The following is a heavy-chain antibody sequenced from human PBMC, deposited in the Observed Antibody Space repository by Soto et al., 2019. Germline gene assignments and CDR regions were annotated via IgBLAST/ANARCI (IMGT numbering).Heavy chain of an antibody. CDR1: RVAFSKFI. V-gene: IGHV1-69*01. Sequence: QAQLEQSGGEVKKPGSSVKVSCKASRVAFSKFIVTWVRQAPGLGLEWVGGIIPIFGTANYAQKFQGRVTITADESTSTSCMEVSNLRSEDTAVYYCAKVRYSSPMGYYYGMDVWGQGTTVTVYS. CDR2: IIPIFGTA. CDR3: AKVRYSSPMGYYYGMDV. J-gene: IGHJ6*02. D-gene: IGHD6-19*01.